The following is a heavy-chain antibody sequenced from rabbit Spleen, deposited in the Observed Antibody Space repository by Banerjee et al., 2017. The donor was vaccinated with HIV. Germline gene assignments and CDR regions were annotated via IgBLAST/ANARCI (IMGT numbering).Heavy chain of an antibody. CDR3: ARDAGTSFSTYGMDL. D-gene: IGHD8-1*01. V-gene: IGHV1S40*01. CDR2: IDAGSSTFT. J-gene: IGHJ6*01. CDR1: GVSFSFNSY. Sequence: QSLEESGGGLVKPGASLTLTCTASGVSFSFNSYMCWVRQAPGKGLEWIACIDAGSSTFTYYATWAKGRFTISKTSSTTVTLQMTSLTAADTATYFCARDAGTSFSTYGMDLWGQGTLVTVS.